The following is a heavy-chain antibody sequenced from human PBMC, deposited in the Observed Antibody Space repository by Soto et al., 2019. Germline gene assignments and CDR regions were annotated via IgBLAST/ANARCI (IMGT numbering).Heavy chain of an antibody. J-gene: IGHJ4*02. Sequence: EVQLVESGGGLVQPGGSLRLSCAASGFTFSSYWMSWVRQAPGKGLEWVANIKEDGSEKYYVDSVKGRFTISRDNAKNSLYLQMKSLRAEDTAVYYCARGRFGDLTSYYFDYWGQGTLVTVSS. CDR1: GFTFSSYW. V-gene: IGHV3-7*05. D-gene: IGHD3-10*01. CDR3: ARGRFGDLTSYYFDY. CDR2: IKEDGSEK.